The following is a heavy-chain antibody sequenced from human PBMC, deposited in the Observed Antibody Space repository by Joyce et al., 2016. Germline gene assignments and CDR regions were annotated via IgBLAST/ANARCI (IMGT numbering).Heavy chain of an antibody. V-gene: IGHV1-2*02. CDR2: INPNSGGT. D-gene: IGHD3-22*01. CDR3: ARVTDYYDSSGYYSLGY. Sequence: QVLLVQSGAEVKQPGASVKVSCKASGYTFTNYFIHWVRQGPGQGLEWMGWINPNSGGTRYAQNFQGRFTMTSDTSVSTVYMELSRLRSDDTAVYYCARVTDYYDSSGYYSLGYWGQGTLVTVSS. J-gene: IGHJ4*02. CDR1: GYTFTNYF.